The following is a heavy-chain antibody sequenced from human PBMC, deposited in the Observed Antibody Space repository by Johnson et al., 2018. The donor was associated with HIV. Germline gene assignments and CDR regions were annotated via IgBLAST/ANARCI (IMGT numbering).Heavy chain of an antibody. Sequence: QVQLVESGGGVVQPGRSLRLSCAASGFTFSSYAMHWVRQAPGKGLEWVAVISYDGSNKYYADSVKGRFTISRDNSKNTLYLQMNSLRAEDTAVYYCARLFGDNVRGLLGLRWAMWG. D-gene: IGHD3-10*02. J-gene: IGHJ1*01. CDR1: GFTFSSYA. CDR3: ARLFGDNVRGLLGLRWAM. V-gene: IGHV3-30*04. CDR2: ISYDGSNK.